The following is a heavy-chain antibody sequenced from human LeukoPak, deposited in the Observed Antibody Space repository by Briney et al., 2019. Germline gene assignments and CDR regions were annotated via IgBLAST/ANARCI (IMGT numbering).Heavy chain of an antibody. CDR3: ARGSGGYGDPYYFDY. CDR2: INPISGGT. J-gene: IGHJ4*02. Sequence: ASVKLSCKASGYTFTGYYMHWVRQAPGQALEWMGWINPISGGTNYAQKFQGRVTMTRDPSISTAYMELSRLRSDDTAVYYCARGSGGYGDPYYFDYWGQGTLVTVSS. CDR1: GYTFTGYY. V-gene: IGHV1-2*02. D-gene: IGHD4-17*01.